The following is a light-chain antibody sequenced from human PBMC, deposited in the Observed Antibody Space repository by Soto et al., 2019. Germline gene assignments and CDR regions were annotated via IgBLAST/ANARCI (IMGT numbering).Light chain of an antibody. CDR1: QSVSSY. CDR2: DAS. CDR3: QQYGSSPAT. Sequence: EIVLTQSAATVSLSPGERATLSCRASQSVSSYLAWYQQKPGQAPRLLIYDASNRATGIPARFRGSGSGTDFTLTISTLAPEDFAVYYCQQYGSSPATFGQGTKVDI. J-gene: IGKJ1*01. V-gene: IGKV3-11*01.